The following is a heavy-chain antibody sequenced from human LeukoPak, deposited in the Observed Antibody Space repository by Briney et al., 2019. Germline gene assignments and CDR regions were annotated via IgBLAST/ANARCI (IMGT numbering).Heavy chain of an antibody. J-gene: IGHJ4*02. CDR2: ISTNGGST. D-gene: IGHD6-13*01. Sequence: PGGSLRLSCAASGFTFSSYAMHWVRQGPGTGLEYVSAISTNGGSTYYANSVKGRFTISRDNSKNTLYLQMCSLRAEDMAVYYCARPAAAGTILYYFDYWGQGTLVTVSS. CDR3: ARPAAAGTILYYFDY. V-gene: IGHV3-64*01. CDR1: GFTFSSYA.